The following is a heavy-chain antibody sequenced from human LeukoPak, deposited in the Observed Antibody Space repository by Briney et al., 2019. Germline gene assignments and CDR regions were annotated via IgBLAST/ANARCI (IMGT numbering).Heavy chain of an antibody. J-gene: IGHJ6*03. Sequence: GGSLRLSCAASGFTFSNFWMTWVRQAPGKGLEWVANIKQHGSEKYYVDSVKGRFTISRDNAKNSLYLQMNSLRAEDTAVYYCARVDGSSWNYYYYMDVWGKGTTVTVSS. CDR3: ARVDGSSWNYYYYMDV. CDR2: IKQHGSEK. V-gene: IGHV3-7*01. D-gene: IGHD6-13*01. CDR1: GFTFSNFW.